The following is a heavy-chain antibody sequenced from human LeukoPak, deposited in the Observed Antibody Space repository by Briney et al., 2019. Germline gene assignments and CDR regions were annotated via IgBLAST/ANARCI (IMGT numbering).Heavy chain of an antibody. V-gene: IGHV3-21*01. D-gene: IGHD4-23*01. CDR2: ISSSSSHI. CDR3: ARDDDYGGNNFDY. Sequence: PGGSLRLSCAASGFTFSSYSMNWVRQAPGKGLEWVSSISSSSSHIYYADSVKGRFTISRDNAKNSLYLQMNSLRAEDTAVYYCARDDDYGGNNFDYWGQGTLVTVSS. CDR1: GFTFSSYS. J-gene: IGHJ4*02.